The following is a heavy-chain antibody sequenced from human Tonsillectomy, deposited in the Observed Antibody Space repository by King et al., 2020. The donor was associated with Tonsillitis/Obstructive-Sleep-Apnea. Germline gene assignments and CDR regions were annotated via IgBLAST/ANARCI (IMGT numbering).Heavy chain of an antibody. D-gene: IGHD3-3*01. CDR1: GGSVSSGLYY. Sequence: VPLQESGPGLVQPSETLSLTCTVSGGSVSSGLYYWSWIRQPPGKGPEWIGYIYYSGSTNYNPSLKSRVTISLDTSKNQFSLKMSSVTAADTAVYYCAIGRFLEWLLYPNWFDPWGQGTLVTVSS. J-gene: IGHJ5*02. CDR2: IYYSGST. CDR3: AIGRFLEWLLYPNWFDP. V-gene: IGHV4-61*01.